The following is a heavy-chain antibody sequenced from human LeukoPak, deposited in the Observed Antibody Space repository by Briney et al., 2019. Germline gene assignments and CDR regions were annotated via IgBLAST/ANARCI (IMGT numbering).Heavy chain of an antibody. V-gene: IGHV3-23*01. CDR2: ISKSGAST. D-gene: IGHD2-8*02. Sequence: GGSLRLSCAASGFTFSSFAMSWVRRPPGKGLQWVSAISKSGASTDYADSVKGRFTISRDNSKSTLYLQMSSLRAEDTAIYYCAKDAGGASYYPFDYWGQGTPVTVSS. CDR1: GFTFSSFA. J-gene: IGHJ4*02. CDR3: AKDAGGASYYPFDY.